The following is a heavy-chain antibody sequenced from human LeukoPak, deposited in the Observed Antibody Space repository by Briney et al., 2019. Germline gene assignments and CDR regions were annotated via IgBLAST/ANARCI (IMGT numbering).Heavy chain of an antibody. V-gene: IGHV1-8*03. CDR3: ARASLMVRGVIYYYMDV. CDR2: MNPNSGNT. CDR1: GYTFTGYY. J-gene: IGHJ6*03. Sequence: GASVKVSCKASGYTFTGYYMHWVRQATGQGLEWMGWMNPNSGNTGYAQKFQGRVTITRNTSISTAYMELSSLRSEDTAVYYCARASLMVRGVIYYYMDVWGKGTTVTVSS. D-gene: IGHD3-10*01.